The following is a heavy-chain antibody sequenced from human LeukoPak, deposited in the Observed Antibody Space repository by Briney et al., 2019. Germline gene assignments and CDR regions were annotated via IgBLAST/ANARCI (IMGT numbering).Heavy chain of an antibody. CDR1: GFTFSSYA. J-gene: IGHJ4*02. CDR3: AKDITFGGVIVSTFDY. D-gene: IGHD3-16*02. V-gene: IGHV3-30-3*01. CDR2: ISYDGSNK. Sequence: PGRSLRLSCAASGFTFSSYAMHWVRQAPGKGLEWVAVISYDGSNKYYADSVKGRFTISRDNSKNTLYLQMNSLRAEDTAVYYCAKDITFGGVIVSTFDYWGQGTLVTVSS.